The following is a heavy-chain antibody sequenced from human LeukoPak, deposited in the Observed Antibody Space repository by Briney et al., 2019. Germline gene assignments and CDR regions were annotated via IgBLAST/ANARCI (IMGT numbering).Heavy chain of an antibody. V-gene: IGHV1-8*01. CDR3: ARVRASYHYASGRGRNFDP. J-gene: IGHJ5*02. D-gene: IGHD3-10*01. CDR1: GYTFTSYD. CDR2: MNPNSGNT. Sequence: ASVKVSCKASGYTFTSYDINWVRQATGQGLEWMGWMNPNSGNTGYAQKFQGRVTMTRNTSISTAYMELSSLRSEDTAVYYCARVRASYHYASGRGRNFDPWGQGTLVTVSS.